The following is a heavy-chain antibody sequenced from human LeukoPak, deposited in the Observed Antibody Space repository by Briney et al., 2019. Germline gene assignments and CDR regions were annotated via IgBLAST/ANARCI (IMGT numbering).Heavy chain of an antibody. J-gene: IGHJ4*02. CDR3: ARHICSGGSCYGSDY. V-gene: IGHV5-51*01. D-gene: IGHD2-15*01. CDR2: IYPGDSDT. Sequence: KHGESLKISCKGSGYSFTSYWIGWVRQMPGKGLEWMGIIYPGDSDTRYSPSFQGQVTISADKSISTAYLQWSSLKASDTAIYYCARHICSGGSCYGSDYWGQGTLVTVSS. CDR1: GYSFTSYW.